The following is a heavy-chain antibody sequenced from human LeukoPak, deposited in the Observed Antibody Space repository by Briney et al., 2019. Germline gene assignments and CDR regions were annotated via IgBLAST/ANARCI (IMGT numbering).Heavy chain of an antibody. CDR2: ISAYNGNT. Sequence: GASVKVSCNASGYTFTSYGISWVRQAPGQGLEWMGWISAYNGNTNYAQKLQGRVTMTTDTSTSTAYMELRSLRSDDTAVYYCARGYYDILTGYLRDAFDIWGQGTMVTVSS. CDR3: ARGYYDILTGYLRDAFDI. V-gene: IGHV1-18*01. CDR1: GYTFTSYG. J-gene: IGHJ3*02. D-gene: IGHD3-9*01.